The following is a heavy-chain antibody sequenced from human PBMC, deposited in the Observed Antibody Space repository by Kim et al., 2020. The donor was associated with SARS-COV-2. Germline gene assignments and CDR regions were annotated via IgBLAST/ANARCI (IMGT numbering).Heavy chain of an antibody. D-gene: IGHD6-19*01. J-gene: IGHJ4*02. Sequence: SETLSLTCAVYGGSFSGYYWSWIRQPPGKGLEWIGEINHSGSTNYNPSLKSRVTISVDTSKNQFSLKLSSVTAADTAVYYCARGPEGIAVAGTLGFDYWGQGTLVTVSS. CDR3: ARGPEGIAVAGTLGFDY. CDR1: GGSFSGYY. CDR2: INHSGST. V-gene: IGHV4-34*01.